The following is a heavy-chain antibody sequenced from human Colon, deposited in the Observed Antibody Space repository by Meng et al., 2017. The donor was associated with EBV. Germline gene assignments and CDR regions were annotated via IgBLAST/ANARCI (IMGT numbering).Heavy chain of an antibody. D-gene: IGHD2-8*02. CDR2: IIHGGSP. CDR3: ARRPTGIDY. V-gene: IGHV4-34*12. CDR1: GGSLSGAY. J-gene: IGHJ4*02. Sequence: QVQLTQWAAGLLKPSETLSLPCAVHGGSLSGAYWNWIRQPPGKGLEWIGEIIHGGSPSYNPSLKSRVTISIDTSKNQLSLMLSSVTAADTAVYYCARRPTGIDYWGQGTLVTVSS.